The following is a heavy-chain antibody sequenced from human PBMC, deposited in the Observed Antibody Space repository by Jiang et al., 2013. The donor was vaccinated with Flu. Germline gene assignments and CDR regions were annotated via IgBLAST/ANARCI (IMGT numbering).Heavy chain of an antibody. J-gene: IGHJ4*02. CDR1: GGSISSGDYY. CDR2: IYYSGST. D-gene: IGHD2-15*01. CDR3: ARHRIVVEYYFDY. V-gene: IGHV4-30-4*01. Sequence: GPGLVKPSQTLSLTCTVSGGSISSGDYYWSWIRQPPGKGLEWIGYIYYSGSTYYNPSLKSRVTISVDTSKNQFSLKLSSVTAADTAVYYCARHRIVVEYYFDYWGQGTLVTVSS.